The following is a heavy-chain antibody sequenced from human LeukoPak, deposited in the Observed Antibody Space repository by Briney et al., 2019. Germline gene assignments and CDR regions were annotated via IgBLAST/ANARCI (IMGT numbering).Heavy chain of an antibody. J-gene: IGHJ4*02. V-gene: IGHV4-34*01. CDR2: INHSGST. D-gene: IGHD3-9*01. Sequence: SETLSLTCAVYGGSFSGYYWSWIRQPPGKGLEWIGEINHSGSTNYNPSLKSRVTISVDTSKNQFSLKLSSVTAADTALYYCASGQPYYDILTGYSSLYFDYWGLGTLVTVSS. CDR3: ASGQPYYDILTGYSSLYFDY. CDR1: GGSFSGYY.